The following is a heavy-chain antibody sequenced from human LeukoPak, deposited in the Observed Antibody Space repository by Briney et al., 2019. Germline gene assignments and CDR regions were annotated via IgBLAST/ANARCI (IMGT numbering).Heavy chain of an antibody. D-gene: IGHD2-15*01. CDR1: GFTYSGSA. CDR3: TRCSGGSCYNLGGAFDI. V-gene: IGHV3-73*01. Sequence: GGSLKLSCAASGFTYSGSAMHWVRQASGKGLEWVGRIRSKANSYATAYAASVKGRFTISRDDSKNTAYLQMNSLKTEDTAVYYCTRCSGGSCYNLGGAFDIWGQGTMVTVSS. CDR2: IRSKANSYAT. J-gene: IGHJ3*02.